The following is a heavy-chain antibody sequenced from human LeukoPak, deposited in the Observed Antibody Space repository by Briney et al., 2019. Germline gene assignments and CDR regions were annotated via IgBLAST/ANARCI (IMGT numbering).Heavy chain of an antibody. CDR1: GDSISSSYY. CDR3: ARDDHSSSFHNWLDP. J-gene: IGHJ5*02. V-gene: IGHV4-39*07. Sequence: SETLSLTCTVSGDSISSSYYWGWIRQPPGKGLGWIGSIYYSGSTYYNPSLKSRVTISVDTSKNQFSLKLTSVTAADTAVYYCARDDHSSSFHNWLDPWGQGTLVTVSS. D-gene: IGHD6-6*01. CDR2: IYYSGST.